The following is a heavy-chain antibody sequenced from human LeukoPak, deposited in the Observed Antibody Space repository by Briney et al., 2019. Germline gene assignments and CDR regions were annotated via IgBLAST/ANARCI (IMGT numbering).Heavy chain of an antibody. J-gene: IGHJ6*02. CDR2: INPNSGGT. Sequence: ASVKVSCKASGYTFTGYYMHWVRQAPGQGLEWMGWINPNSGGTNYAQKFQGRVTMTRDTSISTAYMEPSRLRSDDTAVYYCARTSSIAARRGYYYYGMDVWGQGTTVTVSS. CDR3: ARTSSIAARRGYYYYGMDV. V-gene: IGHV1-2*02. D-gene: IGHD6-6*01. CDR1: GYTFTGYY.